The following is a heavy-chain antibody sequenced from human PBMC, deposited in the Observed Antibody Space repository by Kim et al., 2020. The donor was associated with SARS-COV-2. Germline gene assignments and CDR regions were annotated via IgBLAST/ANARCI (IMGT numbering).Heavy chain of an antibody. J-gene: IGHJ4*02. CDR1: GFTFSSYA. V-gene: IGHV3-30-3*01. D-gene: IGHD3-9*01. Sequence: GGSLRLSCAASGFTFSSYAMHWVRQAPGKGLEWVAVISYDGSNKYYADSVKGRFTISRDNSKNTLYLQMNSLRAEDTAVYYCARDGAGLVIMSFHFDYWGQGTLVTVSS. CDR3: ARDGAGLVIMSFHFDY. CDR2: ISYDGSNK.